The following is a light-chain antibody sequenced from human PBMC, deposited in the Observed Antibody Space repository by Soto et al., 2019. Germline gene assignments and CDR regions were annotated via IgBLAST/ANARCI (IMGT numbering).Light chain of an antibody. CDR3: SSYASNTYV. CDR1: SSDVGADKY. CDR2: EVT. J-gene: IGLJ1*01. Sequence: QSALTQPASVSGSPGQSITITCTGTSSDVGADKYVSWYQQHPGKAPQLMIYEVTNRPSGVSNRFSGSKSGNTASLTISGLQAEDEGDYYCSSYASNTYVFGTGTKLTVL. V-gene: IGLV2-14*01.